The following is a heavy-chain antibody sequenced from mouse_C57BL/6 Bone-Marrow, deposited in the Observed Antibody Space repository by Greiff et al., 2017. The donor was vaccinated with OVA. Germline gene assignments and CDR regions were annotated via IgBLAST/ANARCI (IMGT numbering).Heavy chain of an antibody. D-gene: IGHD1-1*01. CDR2: ISSGSSTI. J-gene: IGHJ4*01. V-gene: IGHV5-17*01. CDR3: ASADYGSSYYAMDY. CDR1: GFTFSDYG. Sequence: EVMLVESGGGLVKPGGSLKLSCAASGFTFSDYGMHWVRQAPEKGLEWVAYISSGSSTIYYADTVKGRFTISRDDAKNTLFLQMTSLRSEDTAMYYCASADYGSSYYAMDYWGQGTSVTVSS.